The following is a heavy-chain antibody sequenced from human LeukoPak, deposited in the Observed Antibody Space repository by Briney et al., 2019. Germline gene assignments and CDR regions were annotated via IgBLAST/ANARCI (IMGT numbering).Heavy chain of an antibody. D-gene: IGHD2-2*02. J-gene: IGHJ4*02. CDR1: GGSFSGYY. CDR3: ARGTGYCSSTSCYRGLGLDY. CDR2: INHSGST. Sequence: SETLSLTCAVYGGSFSGYYWSWIRQPPGKGLEWIGEINHSGSTNYNPSLESRVTISVDTSKNQFSLKLSSVTAADTAVYYCARGTGYCSSTSCYRGLGLDYWGQGILVTVSS. V-gene: IGHV4-34*01.